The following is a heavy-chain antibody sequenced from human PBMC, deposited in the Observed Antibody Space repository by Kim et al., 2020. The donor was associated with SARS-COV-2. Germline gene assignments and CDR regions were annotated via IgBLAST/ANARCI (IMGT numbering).Heavy chain of an antibody. J-gene: IGHJ3*02. CDR3: ARDPLGDAFDI. V-gene: IGHV4-59*01. Sequence: SETLSLTCTVSGGSISSYYWSWIRQPPGKGLEWIGYIYYSGSTNYNPSLKSRVTISVDTSKNQFSLKLSSVTAADTAVYYCARDPLGDAFDIWGQGTMVT. CDR2: IYYSGST. D-gene: IGHD3-16*01. CDR1: GGSISSYY.